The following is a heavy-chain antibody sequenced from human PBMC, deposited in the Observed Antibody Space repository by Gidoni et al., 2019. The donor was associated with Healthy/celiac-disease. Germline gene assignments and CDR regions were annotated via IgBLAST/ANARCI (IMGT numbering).Heavy chain of an antibody. Sequence: QVQLVESGGGVVQPGRSLRLSCAASGFTFSSYGMQWVRQAPGKGREGVAVIWYDGSNKYYADSVKGRFTISRDNSKNTLYLQMNSLRAEDTAVYYCARESSGSFDYWGQGTLVTVSS. J-gene: IGHJ4*02. CDR1: GFTFSSYG. V-gene: IGHV3-33*01. CDR3: ARESSGSFDY. CDR2: IWYDGSNK.